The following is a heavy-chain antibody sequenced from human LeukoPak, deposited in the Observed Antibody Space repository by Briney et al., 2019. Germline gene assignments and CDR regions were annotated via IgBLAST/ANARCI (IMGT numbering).Heavy chain of an antibody. D-gene: IGHD6-19*01. CDR1: GFTFSSYA. CDR2: ISGSGGST. CDR3: GKSGSRDWDYFEY. V-gene: IGHV3-23*01. Sequence: GGSLRLSCAASGFTFSSYAMGWVRQAPGKGLEWVSAISGSGGSTHYADSVKGRFTISRDNSKNTLYLQINSLRAEDTAVYYCGKSGSRDWDYFEYWGQGTLVTASS. J-gene: IGHJ4*02.